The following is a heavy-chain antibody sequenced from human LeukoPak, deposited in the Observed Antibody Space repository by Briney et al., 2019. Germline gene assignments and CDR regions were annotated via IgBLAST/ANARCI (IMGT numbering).Heavy chain of an antibody. Sequence: ASVKVSCKASGYTFTSYYMHWVRQAPGQGLEWMGIINPSGGSTSYAQKFQGRVTMTRDTSTSTVYMELSSLRSEDTAVYYCARDGVVGSEQQQDSDYYYYGMDVWGQGTTVTVSS. J-gene: IGHJ6*02. D-gene: IGHD6-13*01. CDR2: INPSGGST. CDR1: GYTFTSYY. V-gene: IGHV1-46*01. CDR3: ARDGVVGSEQQQDSDYYYYGMDV.